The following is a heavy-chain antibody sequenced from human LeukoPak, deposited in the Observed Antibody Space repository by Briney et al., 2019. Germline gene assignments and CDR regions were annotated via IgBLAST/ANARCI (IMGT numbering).Heavy chain of an antibody. V-gene: IGHV1-18*01. CDR3: ARDGHDFWSGYFYY. CDR1: GHTFTSYG. J-gene: IGHJ4*02. Sequence: ASVKVSCKASGHTFTSYGISWVRQAPGQGLEWMGWISAYNGNTNYAQKLQGRVTMTTDTSTSTAYMELRSLRSDDTAVYYCARDGHDFWSGYFYYWGQGTLVTVSS. D-gene: IGHD3-3*01. CDR2: ISAYNGNT.